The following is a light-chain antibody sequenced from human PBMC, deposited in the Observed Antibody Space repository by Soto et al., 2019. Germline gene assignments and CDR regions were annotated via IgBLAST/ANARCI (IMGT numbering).Light chain of an antibody. CDR3: QQSYSSPPT. CDR2: AAY. J-gene: IGKJ1*01. CDR1: RDIGSD. Sequence: QMTQYPSSLSASVGDRTTITCMAIRDIGSDLSWYQQKPGKSPKLLIFAAYSLQSGVTSRFSGSRSGPDFTLTISSLQPEDFATYYCQQSYSSPPTFGQGTQVDIK. V-gene: IGKV1-39*01.